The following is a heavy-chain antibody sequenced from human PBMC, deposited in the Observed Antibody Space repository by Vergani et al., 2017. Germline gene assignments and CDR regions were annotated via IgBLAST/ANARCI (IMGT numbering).Heavy chain of an antibody. D-gene: IGHD5-18*01. CDR2: IYHSGRT. CDR3: ARLGYSYGPPGYLDY. J-gene: IGHJ4*02. V-gene: IGHV4-38-2*01. Sequence: VQLQESGPGLVKPSETLSLPCAVSGYSISSGNYWGWIRQPPGKGLEWIGSIYHSGRTYYNPSLKSRVTISVDTSTNQFSLKLSSVTAADPPVYYCARLGYSYGPPGYLDYWGQGTLVTVSS. CDR1: GYSISSGNY.